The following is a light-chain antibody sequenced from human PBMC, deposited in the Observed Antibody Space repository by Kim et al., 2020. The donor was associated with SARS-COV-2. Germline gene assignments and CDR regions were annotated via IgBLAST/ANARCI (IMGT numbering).Light chain of an antibody. CDR2: DVN. CDR1: SSDVGGYDH. Sequence: GQSITLSGTGTSSDVGGYDHVSWYQQYPGKAPKLMIYDVNHRPSGVSNRFSGSKSGKTASLTISGLQAEDEADYYCSSYTATTTLVFGGGTQLTVL. V-gene: IGLV2-14*03. J-gene: IGLJ2*01. CDR3: SSYTATTTLV.